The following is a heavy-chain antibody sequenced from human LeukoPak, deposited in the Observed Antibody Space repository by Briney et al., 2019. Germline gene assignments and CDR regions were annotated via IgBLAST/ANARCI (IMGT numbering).Heavy chain of an antibody. CDR2: INTSGGST. D-gene: IGHD1-26*01. J-gene: IGHJ4*02. V-gene: IGHV1-46*01. CDR1: GYIFTSYF. Sequence: WASVKVSCKASGYIFTSYFMHWVRQAPGQGLEWMGIINTSGGSTTYAQKFQGRVTMTRDMSTSTVYMELSSLISEDTAVYYCAVGGGIVGATPDNWGQGTLVTVSS. CDR3: AVGGGIVGATPDN.